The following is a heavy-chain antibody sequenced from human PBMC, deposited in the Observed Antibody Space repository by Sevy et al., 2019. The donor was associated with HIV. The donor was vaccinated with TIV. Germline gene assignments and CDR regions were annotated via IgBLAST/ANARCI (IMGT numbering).Heavy chain of an antibody. CDR1: GFNFASYD. CDR3: ARVSGWHLRYGMDV. CDR2: MNTNTGNT. V-gene: IGHV1-8*02. Sequence: ASVKVSCKASGFNFASYDIYWVRQATGQGLEWMGWMNTNTGNTGFAQKFQGGVTMTRNTSITTAYMELSNLRSEDTAVYYCARVSGWHLRYGMDVWGQGTTVTVSS. D-gene: IGHD6-19*01. J-gene: IGHJ6*02.